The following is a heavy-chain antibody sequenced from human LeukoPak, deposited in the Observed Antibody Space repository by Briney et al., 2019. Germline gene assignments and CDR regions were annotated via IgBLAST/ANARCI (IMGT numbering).Heavy chain of an antibody. CDR3: ARLKGSPQASTFDY. Sequence: SETLSLTCTVSGGSISSYYWSWIRQPPGKGLEWIGYIYYSGSTNYNPSLKSRVTISVDTSKNQFSLRLSSVTAADTAVYYCARLKGSPQASTFDYWGQGTLVTVSS. V-gene: IGHV4-59*01. CDR2: IYYSGST. CDR1: GGSISSYY. J-gene: IGHJ4*02. D-gene: IGHD1-26*01.